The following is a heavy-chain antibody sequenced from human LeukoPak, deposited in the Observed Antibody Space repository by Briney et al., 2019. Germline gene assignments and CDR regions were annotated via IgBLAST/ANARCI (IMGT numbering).Heavy chain of an antibody. CDR2: IKQDGSEK. V-gene: IGHV3-7*01. CDR1: GFTFSSYW. CDR3: ASPLLDYYDSSGYYSQIDY. D-gene: IGHD3-22*01. J-gene: IGHJ4*02. Sequence: GGSLRLSCAASGFTFSSYWMSWVRQAPGKGLEWVANIKQDGSEKYYVDSVKGRFTISRDNAKNPLYLQMNSLRAEDTAVYYCASPLLDYYDSSGYYSQIDYWGQGTLVTVSS.